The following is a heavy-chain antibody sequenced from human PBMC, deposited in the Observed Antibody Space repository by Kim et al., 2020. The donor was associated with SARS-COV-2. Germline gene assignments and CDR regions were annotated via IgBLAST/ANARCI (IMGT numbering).Heavy chain of an antibody. J-gene: IGHJ4*02. V-gene: IGHV3-23*01. Sequence: GGSLRLSCAASGFTFSSYAMSWVRQAPGKGLEWVSAISGSGGSTYYADSVKGRFTISRDNSKNTLYLQMNSLRAEDTAVHYCAKGYSSSWTYFDYWGQGTLVTVSS. CDR2: ISGSGGST. D-gene: IGHD6-13*01. CDR3: AKGYSSSWTYFDY. CDR1: GFTFSSYA.